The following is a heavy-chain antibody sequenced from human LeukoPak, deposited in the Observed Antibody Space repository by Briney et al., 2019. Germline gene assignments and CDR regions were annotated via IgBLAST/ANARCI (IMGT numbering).Heavy chain of an antibody. V-gene: IGHV3-30-3*02. CDR1: GFTFSSYA. D-gene: IGHD5-18*01. CDR2: ISYDGSTK. Sequence: GGSLRLSCAASGFTFSSYAMYWVRQAPGKGLEWVAVISYDGSTKYYADSVKGRFTISRDNSKNTLYLQMNSLRAEDTAVYYCAKRGTTMEKEGFDYWAQGTLVTVSS. CDR3: AKRGTTMEKEGFDY. J-gene: IGHJ4*02.